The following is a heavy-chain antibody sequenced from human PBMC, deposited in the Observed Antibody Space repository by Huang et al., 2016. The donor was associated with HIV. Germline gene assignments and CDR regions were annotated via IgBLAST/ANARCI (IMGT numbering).Heavy chain of an antibody. J-gene: IGHJ4*02. D-gene: IGHD3-22*01. Sequence: QVQLVQSGAEVKKPGSSVKVSCKASGGTFSSYAISWVRQAPGKGLEGRGGIIPILGTANYAQKFQGRVTITADESTSTAYMELSSLRSEDTAVYYCARARGYYDSSVSYYFDYWGQGTLVTVSS. CDR1: GGTFSSYA. CDR3: ARARGYYDSSVSYYFDY. CDR2: IIPILGTA. V-gene: IGHV1-69*13.